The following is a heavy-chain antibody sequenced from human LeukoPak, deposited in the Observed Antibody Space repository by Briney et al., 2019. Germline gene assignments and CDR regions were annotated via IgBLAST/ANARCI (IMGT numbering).Heavy chain of an antibody. CDR2: INYSGYS. Sequence: SETLSLTCTVSGGSISNYYWSWIRQPPGKGLEWIGYINYSGYSNYNPSLKSRVTISVDTSNSQLSVKLTSVTAADTAGYYCARRVDTMQPFDYWGQGTLVTVSS. CDR3: ARRVDTMQPFDY. V-gene: IGHV4-59*08. CDR1: GGSISNYY. J-gene: IGHJ4*02. D-gene: IGHD5-12*01.